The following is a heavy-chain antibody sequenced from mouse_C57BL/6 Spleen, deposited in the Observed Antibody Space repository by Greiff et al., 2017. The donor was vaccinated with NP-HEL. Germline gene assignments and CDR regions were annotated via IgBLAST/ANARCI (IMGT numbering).Heavy chain of an antibody. CDR2: ISSGSSTI. V-gene: IGHV5-17*01. Sequence: DVHLVESGGGLVKPGGSLKLSCAASGFTFSDYGMHWVRQAPEKGLEWVAYISSGSSTIYYADTVKGRFTIARDNAKNTLFLQMTSLRSEDTAMYYCARRELGRSYAMDYWGQGTSVTVSS. J-gene: IGHJ4*01. D-gene: IGHD4-1*01. CDR1: GFTFSDYG. CDR3: ARRELGRSYAMDY.